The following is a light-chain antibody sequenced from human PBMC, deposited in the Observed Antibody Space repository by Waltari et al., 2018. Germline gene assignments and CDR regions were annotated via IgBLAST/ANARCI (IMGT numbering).Light chain of an antibody. CDR1: QGVSSA. Sequence: AIQLTQSPSSLSASVGDRVTITCRTSQGVSSALAWYQQKPGQPPKLLMYDASILDSGVPSRFSGSGSGEDFTLTISSLQPDDFATYYCQQFNSYPWTFGRGTKVEI. CDR3: QQFNSYPWT. J-gene: IGKJ1*01. CDR2: DAS. V-gene: IGKV1-13*02.